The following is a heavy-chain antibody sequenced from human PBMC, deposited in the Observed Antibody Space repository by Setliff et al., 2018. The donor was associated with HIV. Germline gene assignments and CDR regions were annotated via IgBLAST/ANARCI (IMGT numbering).Heavy chain of an antibody. V-gene: IGHV2-5*01. Sequence: SGPTLVNPTQTLTLTCTFSGFSLSTSGVGVGWTRQPPGKALEWLALIYWNDDKRYSPSLKSRLTITKDTSKNQVVLTLANMDPVDTATYYCAHISDPVADFWSGYYNPPYFDYWGQGALVTVSS. CDR1: GFSLSTSGVG. CDR3: AHISDPVADFWSGYYNPPYFDY. CDR2: IYWNDDK. D-gene: IGHD3-3*01. J-gene: IGHJ4*02.